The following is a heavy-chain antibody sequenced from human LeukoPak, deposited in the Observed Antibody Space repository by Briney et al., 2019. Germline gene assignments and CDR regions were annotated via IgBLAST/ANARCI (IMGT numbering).Heavy chain of an antibody. CDR1: GYTLTELS. CDR2: FDPEDGET. J-gene: IGHJ6*03. Sequence: ASVKVSCKVSGYTLTELSMHWVRQAPGEGLEWMGGFDPEDGETIYAQKFQGRVTMTEDTSTDTAYMELSSLRSEDTAAYYCATASSDSSGYSSYYYYMDVWGKGTTVTVSS. D-gene: IGHD3-22*01. V-gene: IGHV1-24*01. CDR3: ATASSDSSGYSSYYYYMDV.